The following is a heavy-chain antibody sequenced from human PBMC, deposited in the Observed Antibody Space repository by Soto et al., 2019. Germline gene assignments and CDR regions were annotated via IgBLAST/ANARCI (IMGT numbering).Heavy chain of an antibody. V-gene: IGHV4-39*01. CDR3: ARPSGSYLYYFDY. CDR2: IYYSGST. CDR1: GGSISSNYYY. Sequence: SETLSLTCTVSGGSISSNYYYWGWIRQPPGRGLEWIGSIYYSGSTYYNPSLKSRVTISVDTSKNQFSLKLSSVTAADTAVYYCARPSGSYLYYFDYWGQGTLVTVSS. J-gene: IGHJ4*02. D-gene: IGHD1-26*01.